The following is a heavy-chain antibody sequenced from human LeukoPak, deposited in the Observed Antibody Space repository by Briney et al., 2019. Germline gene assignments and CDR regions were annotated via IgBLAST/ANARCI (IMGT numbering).Heavy chain of an antibody. V-gene: IGHV3-49*04. CDR1: GFTFGDYA. J-gene: IGHJ4*02. CDR3: TRVTSTKRGYSYGGGDY. Sequence: GGSLRLSCTASGFTFGDYAMSWVRQAPGKGLEWVSFIRSKAYGGTTAYAASVKGRFTISRDDSKSIAYLQMNSLKTANTAVYYCTRVTSTKRGYSYGGGDYWGQGTLVTVSS. D-gene: IGHD5-18*01. CDR2: IRSKAYGGTT.